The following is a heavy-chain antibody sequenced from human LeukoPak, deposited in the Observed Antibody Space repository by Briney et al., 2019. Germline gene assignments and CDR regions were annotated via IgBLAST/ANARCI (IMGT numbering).Heavy chain of an antibody. V-gene: IGHV4-39*01. CDR1: GGSISSSSYY. CDR2: IYYSGST. D-gene: IGHD5-24*01. Sequence: SETLSLTCTVSGGSISSSSYYWGWIRQPPGKGLEWIGSIYYSGSTYYNPSLKSRVTISVDTSKNQFSLKLSSVTAADTAVYYCASSRDGYNCISRYYFDYWGQGTLVTVSS. CDR3: ASSRDGYNCISRYYFDY. J-gene: IGHJ4*02.